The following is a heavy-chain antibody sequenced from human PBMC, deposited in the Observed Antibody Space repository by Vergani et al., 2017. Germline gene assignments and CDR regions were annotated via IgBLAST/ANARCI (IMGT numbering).Heavy chain of an antibody. CDR1: GGSISSYY. Sequence: QVQLQESGPGLVKPSETLSLTCTVSGGSISSYYWSWIRQPPGKGLEWIGYIYYSGSTNYNPSLKSRVTISVDTSKNQFSLKLSSVTAADTAVYYCATHFYYYDSSGSYWFDPWGQGTLVTVSS. V-gene: IGHV4-59*08. CDR2: IYYSGST. D-gene: IGHD3-22*01. CDR3: ATHFYYYDSSGSYWFDP. J-gene: IGHJ5*02.